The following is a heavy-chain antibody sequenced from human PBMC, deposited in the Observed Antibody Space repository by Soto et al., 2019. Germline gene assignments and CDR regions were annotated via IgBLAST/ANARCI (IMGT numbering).Heavy chain of an antibody. Sequence: SETLSLTCTVSGGSISTSSYYWGWIRQPPGKGLEWIGSIYYSGNTYCSPSLKSRFTISRDNAMNSLYLQMNSLRAGDTALYYCSRENWFQDYWGQGTLVTVSS. D-gene: IGHD3-10*01. CDR2: IYYSGNT. J-gene: IGHJ4*02. CDR3: SRENWFQDY. CDR1: GGSISTSSYY. V-gene: IGHV4-39*07.